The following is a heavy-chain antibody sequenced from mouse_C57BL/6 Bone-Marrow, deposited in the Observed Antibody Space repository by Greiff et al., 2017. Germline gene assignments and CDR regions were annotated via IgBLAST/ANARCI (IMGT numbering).Heavy chain of an antibody. Sequence: VMLVESGAELARPGASVKLSCKASGYTFTSYGISWVKQRTGQGLEWIGEIYPRSGNTYYNEKFKGKATLTADKSSSTAYMELRSLTSEDSAVYFCARSGTTVVETYWGQGTTLTVSS. CDR3: ARSGTTVVETY. CDR2: IYPRSGNT. CDR1: GYTFTSYG. D-gene: IGHD1-1*01. V-gene: IGHV1-81*01. J-gene: IGHJ2*01.